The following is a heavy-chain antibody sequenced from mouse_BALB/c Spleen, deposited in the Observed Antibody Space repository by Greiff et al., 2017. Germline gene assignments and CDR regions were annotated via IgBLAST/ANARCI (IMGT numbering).Heavy chain of an antibody. CDR1: GYTFTSYT. V-gene: IGHV1-4*01. CDR3: ARSCNYVLDY. J-gene: IGHJ2*01. CDR2: INPSSGYT. Sequence: QVQLKESGAELARPGASVKMSCKASGYTFTSYTMHWVKQRPGQGLEWIGYINPSSGYTNYNQKFKDKATLTADKSSSTAYMQLSSLTSEDSAVYYCARSCNYVLDYWGQGTTLTVSS. D-gene: IGHD2-1*01.